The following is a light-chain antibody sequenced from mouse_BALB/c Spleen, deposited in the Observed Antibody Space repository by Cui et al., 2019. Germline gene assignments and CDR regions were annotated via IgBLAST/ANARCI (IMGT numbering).Light chain of an antibody. J-gene: IGKJ2*01. Sequence: DIQMTQSPASQSASLGESVTITCLASQTIGTWLAWYQQKPGKSPQLLIYAATSLADGVPSRFSGSGSGTKFSFKISSLQAEDFVSYYCQQRYSIPYTFGGGTKLEIK. CDR1: QTIGTW. V-gene: IGKV12-98*01. CDR2: AAT. CDR3: QQRYSIPYT.